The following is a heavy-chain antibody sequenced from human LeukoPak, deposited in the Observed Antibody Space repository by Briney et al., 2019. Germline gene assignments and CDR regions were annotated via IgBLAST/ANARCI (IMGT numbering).Heavy chain of an antibody. D-gene: IGHD1-26*01. J-gene: IGHJ4*02. CDR3: ARGRKVQTTTWVLLNY. Sequence: ASVKVSCKASGYTFTSYYIHWVRQAPGQGLEWMGVINPSGGGTSYAQNLQGRVTMTRDTSTSTLYMELSSLRSEDTAVYYCARGRKVQTTTWVLLNYWGQGTLVTVSS. V-gene: IGHV1-46*04. CDR2: INPSGGGT. CDR1: GYTFTSYY.